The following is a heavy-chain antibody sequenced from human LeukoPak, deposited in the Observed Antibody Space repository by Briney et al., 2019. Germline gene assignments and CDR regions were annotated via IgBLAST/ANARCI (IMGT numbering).Heavy chain of an antibody. D-gene: IGHD3-3*01. Sequence: PSETLSLTCTVSGGSNSSYYWSWIRQPPGKGLEGFGYIYYSGSTNYNPSLKSRVTISVDTSKNQFSLKLSSVTAADTAVYYCARGYYDFWSGYSYYGMDVWGRGTTVTVSS. J-gene: IGHJ6*02. CDR3: ARGYYDFWSGYSYYGMDV. CDR1: GGSNSSYY. V-gene: IGHV4-59*01. CDR2: IYYSGST.